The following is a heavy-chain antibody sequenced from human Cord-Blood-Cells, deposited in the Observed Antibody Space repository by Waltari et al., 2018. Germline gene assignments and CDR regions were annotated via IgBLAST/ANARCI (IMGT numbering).Heavy chain of an antibody. CDR2: IKQDGSEK. CDR3: ARDSRDEPAYDFWSGYYAGYISRGMDV. D-gene: IGHD3-3*01. Sequence: EVQLVESGGGLVQPGGSLRLSCAASGFTFSSYWMSWVRQAPGKGLEWVANIKQDGSEKYDVDSVKGRVTISRDNAKNSLYLQMNSLRAEDTAVYYCARDSRDEPAYDFWSGYYAGYISRGMDVWGQGTTVTVSS. CDR1: GFTFSSYW. V-gene: IGHV3-7*01. J-gene: IGHJ6*02.